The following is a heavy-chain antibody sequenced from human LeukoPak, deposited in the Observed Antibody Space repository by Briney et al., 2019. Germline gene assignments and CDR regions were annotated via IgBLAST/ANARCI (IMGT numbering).Heavy chain of an antibody. D-gene: IGHD6-19*01. CDR3: ARFSSGSYYYYYMDV. J-gene: IGHJ6*03. V-gene: IGHV4-39*01. Sequence: SETLSLTCTVSGGSISSSSYYWGWIRQPPGKGLEWIGTIYYNGNTQYNPSLKSRVTISVDTSKNQFSLKLSSVTAADTAVYYCARFSSGSYYYYYMDVWGKGTTVTVSS. CDR1: GGSISSSSYY. CDR2: IYYNGNT.